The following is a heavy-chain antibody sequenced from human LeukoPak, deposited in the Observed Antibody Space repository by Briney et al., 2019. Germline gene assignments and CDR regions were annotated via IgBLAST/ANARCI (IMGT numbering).Heavy chain of an antibody. Sequence: GGSLRLSCAVSGFTFSDTYMTWIRQAPGKGLESLSYISPSGTDISYADSVKGRFTISRDNAKNSLYLQMDSLRVEDTAVYYCTRDPRNLDYWGQGTLVTVSS. CDR3: TRDPRNLDY. D-gene: IGHD1-14*01. V-gene: IGHV3-11*01. CDR2: ISPSGTDI. CDR1: GFTFSDTY. J-gene: IGHJ4*02.